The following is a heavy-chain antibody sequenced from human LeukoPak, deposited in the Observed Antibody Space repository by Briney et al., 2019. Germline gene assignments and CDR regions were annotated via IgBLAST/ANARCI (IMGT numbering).Heavy chain of an antibody. V-gene: IGHV3-74*01. Sequence: GGSLRLSCAASGFTFRNYWMYRVRQAPGKGLEWVSRIKTDGSFTSYADSVKGRFTISRDNTNNMLYLQMNSLRVDDTAVYYCATITSFSWGQGTLVTVTS. D-gene: IGHD3-16*01. CDR3: ATITSFS. J-gene: IGHJ5*02. CDR1: GFTFRNYW. CDR2: IKTDGSFT.